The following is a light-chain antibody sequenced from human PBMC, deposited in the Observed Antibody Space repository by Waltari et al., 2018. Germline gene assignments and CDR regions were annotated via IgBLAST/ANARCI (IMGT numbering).Light chain of an antibody. J-gene: IGLJ3*02. Sequence: QSALTQPAPVSGPPGQSITISCTGPTGHIATYKFISWYQQEPGRAPKLIVYDVSQRPSGVSNRFSGSKSGNTASLTISGLQAEDEADYDCSSYTTASSWVFGGGTKLTVL. CDR2: DVS. V-gene: IGLV2-14*01. CDR3: SSYTTASSWV. CDR1: TGHIATYKF.